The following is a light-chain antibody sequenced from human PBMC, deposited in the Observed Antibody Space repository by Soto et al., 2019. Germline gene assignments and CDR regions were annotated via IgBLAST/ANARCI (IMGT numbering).Light chain of an antibody. CDR2: GAS. CDR1: QSVSIN. J-gene: IGKJ1*01. CDR3: QQYNKWPRGT. Sequence: EIEMTQSPATLSVSPGERATLSCRASQSVSINLAWYQQKPGQGPRLLIYGASSRATGIPARFSGDGSGTEFTLTISSLQSEDFAVYYCQQYNKWPRGTFGQGTKVDIK. V-gene: IGKV3-15*01.